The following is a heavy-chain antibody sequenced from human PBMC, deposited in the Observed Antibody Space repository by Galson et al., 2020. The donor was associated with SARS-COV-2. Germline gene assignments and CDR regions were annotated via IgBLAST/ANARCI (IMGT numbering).Heavy chain of an antibody. CDR1: GFTFRSYG. CDR2: IWYDGSNK. Sequence: GESLQISCAASGFTFRSYGMHWVRQAPGTGLEWVAAIWYDGSNKYYADAVKGRFTISRDNSKNTLYLQMNSLRDEDTAVYYCAKLGLDYWGQGTLVTVSS. V-gene: IGHV3-33*06. CDR3: AKLGLDY. D-gene: IGHD2-2*03. J-gene: IGHJ4*02.